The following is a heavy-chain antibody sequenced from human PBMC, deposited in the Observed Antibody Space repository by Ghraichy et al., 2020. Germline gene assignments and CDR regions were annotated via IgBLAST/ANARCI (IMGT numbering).Heavy chain of an antibody. Sequence: GGSLRLSCAASGFTFSSYAMHWVRQAPGKGLEWVAVISYDGSNKYYADSVKGRFTISRDNSKNTLYLQMNSLRAEDTDVYYCARGVYGDYYLNFGHQTPLLDYWGQGTLVTVSS. CDR3: ARGVYGDYYLNFGHQTPLLDY. J-gene: IGHJ4*02. CDR1: GFTFSSYA. V-gene: IGHV3-30*04. D-gene: IGHD4-17*01. CDR2: ISYDGSNK.